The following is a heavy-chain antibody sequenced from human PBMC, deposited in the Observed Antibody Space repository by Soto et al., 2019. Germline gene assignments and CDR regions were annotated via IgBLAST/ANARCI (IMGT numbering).Heavy chain of an antibody. D-gene: IGHD3-16*01. CDR1: GYTFTSYG. V-gene: IGHV1-18*01. J-gene: IGHJ6*02. CDR3: ARMGDVPYYYYGMDV. Sequence: QVQLVQSGAEVKKPGASVKVSCKASGYTFTSYGITWVRQAPGQGLEWLGWINGYNGNTNYAQTLQGRVTMTTDTDTSTAYMELRILRSDDTAVYYCARMGDVPYYYYGMDVWGQGTTVTVSS. CDR2: INGYNGNT.